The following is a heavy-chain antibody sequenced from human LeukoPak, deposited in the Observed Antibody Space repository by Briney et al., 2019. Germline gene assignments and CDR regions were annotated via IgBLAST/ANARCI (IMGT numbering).Heavy chain of an antibody. CDR2: ISSDGGST. CDR1: GFTFSSYP. V-gene: IGHV3-64*01. J-gene: IGHJ1*01. CDR3: ARDQCSTTSCKYFQH. Sequence: GGSLRLSCAASGFTFSSYPMHWVRQAPGKGLEYLSGISSDGGSTYHANSVKGRFTISRDNSKNTLYLQMGSLRAEDMAVYYCARDQCSTTSCKYFQHWGQGTLVTVSS. D-gene: IGHD2-2*01.